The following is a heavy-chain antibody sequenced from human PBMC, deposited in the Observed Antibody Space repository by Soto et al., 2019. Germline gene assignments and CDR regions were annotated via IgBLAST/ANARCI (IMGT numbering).Heavy chain of an antibody. D-gene: IGHD6-13*01. Sequence: QLQLQESGPGLVRPSETLSLSCTVSGGSISTTAYYWDWVRQPPGKGLEWIGSIFNRGNTFYNPSLKRPAPMCTGTSKNQSALSLSSVTAADTAVYFCARRDTGYTATWYPPGDYWGQGIQVTVSS. V-gene: IGHV4-39*01. CDR3: ARRDTGYTATWYPPGDY. CDR2: IFNRGNT. CDR1: GGSISTTAYY. J-gene: IGHJ4*02.